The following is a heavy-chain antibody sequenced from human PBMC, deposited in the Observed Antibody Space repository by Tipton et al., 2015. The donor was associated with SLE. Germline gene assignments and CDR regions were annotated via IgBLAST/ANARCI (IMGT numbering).Heavy chain of an antibody. CDR2: IYYSGST. Sequence: TLSLTCTASGGSISSSSYYWGWSRQPPGKGLEWIGSIYYSGSTYYNPSLKSRVTISVDTSKNQFSLKLSSVTAADTAVYYCARRSPSDYYDSSGYSYFDYWGQGTLVTVSS. CDR1: GGSISSSSYY. V-gene: IGHV4-39*07. CDR3: ARRSPSDYYDSSGYSYFDY. J-gene: IGHJ4*02. D-gene: IGHD3-22*01.